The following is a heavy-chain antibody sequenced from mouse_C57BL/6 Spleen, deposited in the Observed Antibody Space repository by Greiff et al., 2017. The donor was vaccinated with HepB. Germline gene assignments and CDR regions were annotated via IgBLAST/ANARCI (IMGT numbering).Heavy chain of an antibody. V-gene: IGHV2-9-1*01. CDR2: IWTGGGT. Sequence: QVQLQESGPGLVAPSPSLSITCTVSGFSLTSYAISWVRQPPGNGLEWLGVIWTGGGTNYNSALNSRLSISKDNSKSQVYLKMNSLQTDDTAMYYCARFYGPFYYFDDWGQGTTLTVSS. CDR1: GFSLTSYA. D-gene: IGHD1-1*01. CDR3: ARFYGPFYYFDD. J-gene: IGHJ2*01.